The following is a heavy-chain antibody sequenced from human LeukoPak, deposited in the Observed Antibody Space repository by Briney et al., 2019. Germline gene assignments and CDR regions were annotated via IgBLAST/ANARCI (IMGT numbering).Heavy chain of an antibody. CDR2: IYYSGST. Sequence: PSETLSLTCTVSGYSISSGYYWGWTRQPPGKGLEWIGYIYYSGSTNYNPSLKSRVTISVDTSKNQFSLKLSSVTAADTAVYYCARAYYGGNMWPYYYYMDVWGKGTTVTVSS. V-gene: IGHV4-61*01. J-gene: IGHJ6*03. D-gene: IGHD4-23*01. CDR1: GYSISSGYY. CDR3: ARAYYGGNMWPYYYYMDV.